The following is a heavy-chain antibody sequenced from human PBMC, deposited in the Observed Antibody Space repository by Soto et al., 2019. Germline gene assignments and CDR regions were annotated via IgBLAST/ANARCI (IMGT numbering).Heavy chain of an antibody. Sequence: GGSLRLSCAASGFTFSDYYMSWIRQAPGKGLEWVSYISSSGSTIYYADSVKGRFTISRDNAKNSLYLQMNSLRAEDTALYYCTKASSDRHHMDVWGQGTTVTVSS. CDR2: ISSSGSTI. CDR1: GFTFSDYY. V-gene: IGHV3-11*01. J-gene: IGHJ6*02. CDR3: TKASSDRHHMDV.